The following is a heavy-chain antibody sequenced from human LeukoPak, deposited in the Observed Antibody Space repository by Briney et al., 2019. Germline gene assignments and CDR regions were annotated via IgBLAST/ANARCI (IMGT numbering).Heavy chain of an antibody. V-gene: IGHV1-69*06. Sequence: ASVKVSCKASGGTFSSYAISWVRPAPGQGLEWMGRIIPMFGTTSYAQKFQGRVTISADKSTSTANMELGSLRSEDTAVYYCARVFVYGSGGATGNYYYGMDVWGQGTSVTVSS. CDR1: GGTFSSYA. CDR2: IIPMFGTT. D-gene: IGHD3-10*01. CDR3: ARVFVYGSGGATGNYYYGMDV. J-gene: IGHJ6*02.